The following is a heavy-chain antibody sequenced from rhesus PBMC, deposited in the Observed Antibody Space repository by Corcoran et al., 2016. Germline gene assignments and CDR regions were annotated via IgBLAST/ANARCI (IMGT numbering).Heavy chain of an antibody. D-gene: IGHD6-37*01. CDR2: IYGSGGTT. Sequence: QVQLQESGPGLVKPSETLPLTCAVSGASISSNYWSWIRQAPGKGLEWIGRIYGSGGTTDYNPSLESRVTISIDTSKNQFSLKLRSVTAADTAVYYCARDVWIGGYWGQGVLVTVSS. CDR3: ARDVWIGGY. V-gene: IGHV4S2*01. CDR1: GASISSNY. J-gene: IGHJ4*01.